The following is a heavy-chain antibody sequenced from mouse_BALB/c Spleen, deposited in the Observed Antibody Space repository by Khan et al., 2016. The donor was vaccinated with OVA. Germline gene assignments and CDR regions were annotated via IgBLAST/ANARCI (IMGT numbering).Heavy chain of an antibody. CDR3: ARGGSSGPAWFAY. Sequence: EVQLQESGPGLVKPSQSLSLTYSVTGYSITSGYFWNWIRQFPGNKLEWMGYIRYDGNSNYNPSLKNRISITRDTSKNQFFLKLNSVTPEDTATYDCARGGSSGPAWFAYWGQGTLVTVSA. V-gene: IGHV3-6*02. J-gene: IGHJ3*01. D-gene: IGHD3-1*01. CDR2: IRYDGNS. CDR1: GYSITSGYF.